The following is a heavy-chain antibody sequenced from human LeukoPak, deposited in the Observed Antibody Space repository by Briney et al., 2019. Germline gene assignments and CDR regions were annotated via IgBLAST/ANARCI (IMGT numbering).Heavy chain of an antibody. Sequence: GGSLRLSCAASGFTFSSYWMHWVRQAPGKGLVWVSRINTDGSSTSYADSVKGRFTISRDNAKNTLYLQMNSLRAEDTAVYYCARAQSLIVVDPYYFDYWGQGTLVTVSS. CDR1: GFTFSSYW. J-gene: IGHJ4*02. CDR2: INTDGSST. CDR3: ARAQSLIVVDPYYFDY. D-gene: IGHD3-22*01. V-gene: IGHV3-74*01.